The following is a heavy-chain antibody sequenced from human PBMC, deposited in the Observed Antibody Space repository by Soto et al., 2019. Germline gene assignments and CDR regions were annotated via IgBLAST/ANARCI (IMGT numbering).Heavy chain of an antibody. CDR1: GGSISSGGYY. V-gene: IGHV4-31*03. D-gene: IGHD5-12*01. J-gene: IGHJ5*02. Sequence: QVQLQESGPGLMKPSQTLSLTCTVSGGSISSGGYYWSWIRQHPGKGLEWIGYIYYSGGTYYNPSLKSRVTISVDTAKNQFSQKLSSVTAADTAVYYCAREEGGGYDHRWFDPWGQGTLVTVSS. CDR2: IYYSGGT. CDR3: AREEGGGYDHRWFDP.